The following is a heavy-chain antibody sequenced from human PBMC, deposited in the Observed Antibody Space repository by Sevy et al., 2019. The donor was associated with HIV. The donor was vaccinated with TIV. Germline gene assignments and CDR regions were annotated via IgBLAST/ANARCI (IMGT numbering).Heavy chain of an antibody. Sequence: SETLSLTCTVSGGSISSGGYYWSWIRQHPGKGLEWIGYIYYSGSTYYNPSLKSRVTISVDTSKNQFSLKLSSVTAADTAVYYCARDYYDILTGYPDYGMDVWRQGTTVTVSS. CDR2: IYYSGST. CDR3: ARDYYDILTGYPDYGMDV. V-gene: IGHV4-31*03. CDR1: GGSISSGGYY. J-gene: IGHJ6*02. D-gene: IGHD3-9*01.